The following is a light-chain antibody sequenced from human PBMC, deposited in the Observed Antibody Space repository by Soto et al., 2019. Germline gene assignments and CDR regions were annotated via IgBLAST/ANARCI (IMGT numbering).Light chain of an antibody. CDR3: SSYAGSNNLV. J-gene: IGLJ2*01. CDR1: SSDVGGYNY. V-gene: IGLV2-8*01. Sequence: QTVVTQPPSASGSPGQSVTISCTGTSSDVGGYNYVSWYQQHPGKAPKLIIYEVSKRPSGVPDRFSGSKSGNTASLTVSGLQAEDEAGYYCSSYAGSNNLVFGGGTKVTVL. CDR2: EVS.